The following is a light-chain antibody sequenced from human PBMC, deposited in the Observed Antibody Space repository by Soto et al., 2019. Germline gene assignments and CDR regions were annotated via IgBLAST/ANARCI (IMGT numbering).Light chain of an antibody. CDR2: GNS. CDR3: QSYDSSLSGYV. V-gene: IGLV1-40*01. J-gene: IGLJ1*01. CDR1: SSNIGAGYE. Sequence: QSVLTQPPSVSGPPGQRVTISCTGSSSNIGAGYEVHWYQQLPGTAPKLLIYGNSNRPSGVPDRFSGSKSGTSASLAITGLQAEHEADYYCQSYDSSLSGYVFGTGTTVTVL.